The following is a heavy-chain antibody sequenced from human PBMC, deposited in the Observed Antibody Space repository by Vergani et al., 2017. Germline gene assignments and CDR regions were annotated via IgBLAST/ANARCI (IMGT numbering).Heavy chain of an antibody. V-gene: IGHV1-69*01. CDR1: GGTFSSYA. CDR3: ARTVYYYGSGSSYYYMDV. CDR2: LIPIFGTA. J-gene: IGHJ6*03. D-gene: IGHD3-10*01. Sequence: QVQLVQSGAEVKKPGSSVKVSCKASGGTFSSYAISWVRQAPGQGLEWMGGLIPIFGTANYAQKFQGRVTITADESTSTAYMELSSLRSEDTAVYYCARTVYYYGSGSSYYYMDVWGKGTTVTVSS.